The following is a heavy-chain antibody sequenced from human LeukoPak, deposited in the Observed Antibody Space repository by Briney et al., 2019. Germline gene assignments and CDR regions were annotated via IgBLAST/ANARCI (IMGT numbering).Heavy chain of an antibody. J-gene: IGHJ4*02. V-gene: IGHV3-7*01. CDR2: INQDGSEE. Sequence: GGSLRLSCAASGFTFSNYWMSWVRQAPGKGLEWVAHINQDGSEEHYMDSVKARFIISRDNVKSSLSLQMDSLRAEDTAVYYCVRDGGVSGYDLLDYWGQGTLVTVSS. CDR3: VRDGGVSGYDLLDY. D-gene: IGHD5-12*01. CDR1: GFTFSNYW.